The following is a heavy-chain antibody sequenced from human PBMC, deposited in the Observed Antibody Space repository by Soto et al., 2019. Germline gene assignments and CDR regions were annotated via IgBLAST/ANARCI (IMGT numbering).Heavy chain of an antibody. D-gene: IGHD3-10*01. CDR2: IYYSGST. J-gene: IGHJ4*02. CDR3: ARRYGRGFDY. Sequence: SETLSLTCTVSGGSISSYYWSWIRQPPGKGLEWIGYIYYSGSTNYNPSLKSRVTISVDTSKNQFSLKLSSVTAEDMAVYYCARRYGRGFDYWGQGTPVTVS. V-gene: IGHV4-59*08. CDR1: GGSISSYY.